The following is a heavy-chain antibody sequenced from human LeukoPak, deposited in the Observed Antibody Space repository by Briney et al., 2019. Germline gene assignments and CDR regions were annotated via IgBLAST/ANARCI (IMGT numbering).Heavy chain of an antibody. CDR1: GGSISSSSYY. J-gene: IGHJ4*02. Sequence: SETLSLTCTVSGGSISSSSYYWGWIRQPPGTGLEWIGSIYYSGSTNNNPSLKSRVTISIDMSKNQFSLKLNSVTAADTAVYFCARGADNGDLYFDYWGQGTLVTVSS. CDR3: ARGADNGDLYFDY. V-gene: IGHV4-39*07. D-gene: IGHD4-17*01. CDR2: IYYSGST.